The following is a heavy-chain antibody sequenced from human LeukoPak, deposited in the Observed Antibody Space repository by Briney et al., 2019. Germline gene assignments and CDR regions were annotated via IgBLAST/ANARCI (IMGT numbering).Heavy chain of an antibody. J-gene: IGHJ1*01. CDR1: GFIFSDYY. V-gene: IGHV3-11*05. CDR2: IGISSSYT. D-gene: IGHD6-13*01. Sequence: GGSLRLSCAASGFIFSDYYMSWIRQAPGKGLEWVPYIGISSSYTNYADSVKGRLTISRDNAKNSLYLQMNSLRAEDTAVYYCVRGVYSSSDRAYFQHWGQGTLVTVSS. CDR3: VRGVYSSSDRAYFQH.